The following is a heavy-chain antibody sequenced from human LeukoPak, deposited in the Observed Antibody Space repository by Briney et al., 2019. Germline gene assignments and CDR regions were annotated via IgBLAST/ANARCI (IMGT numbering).Heavy chain of an antibody. CDR3: ARDVTYYDILTGSNGFDY. V-gene: IGHV1-2*02. D-gene: IGHD3-9*01. J-gene: IGHJ4*02. Sequence: ASVTVSCMASGYTFTGYYMHWVRQAPGQGLERMGWINPNSGGTNYAQKFQGRVTMTRDTSISTAYMELSRLRSDDTAVYYCARDVTYYDILTGSNGFDYWGQGTLVTVSS. CDR1: GYTFTGYY. CDR2: INPNSGGT.